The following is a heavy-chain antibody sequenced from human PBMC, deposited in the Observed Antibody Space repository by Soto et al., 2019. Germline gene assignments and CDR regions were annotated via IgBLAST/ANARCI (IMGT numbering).Heavy chain of an antibody. V-gene: IGHV3-23*01. J-gene: IGHJ4*02. Sequence: GGSLRLSCAASGFTFSSYAMSWVRQAPGKGLEWVSAISGSGGSTYYADSVKGRFTISRDNSKNTLYLQMNSLRAEDTAVYYCAKEGGYCSGGNCYFFDYWGQGTLVTVSS. CDR1: GFTFSSYA. D-gene: IGHD2-15*01. CDR3: AKEGGYCSGGNCYFFDY. CDR2: ISGSGGST.